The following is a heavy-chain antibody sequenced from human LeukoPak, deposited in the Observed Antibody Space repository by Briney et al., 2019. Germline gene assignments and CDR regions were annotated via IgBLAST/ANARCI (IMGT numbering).Heavy chain of an antibody. D-gene: IGHD3-10*01. Sequence: GRSLRLSCAASGFTFSSYGMHWVRLAPGKGLEWVAVISYDGSNKYYADSVKGRFTISRDNSKNTLYLQMNSLRAEDTAVYYCAKGPWFGELLSISNDYFDYWGQGTLVTVSS. V-gene: IGHV3-30*18. CDR1: GFTFSSYG. J-gene: IGHJ4*02. CDR3: AKGPWFGELLSISNDYFDY. CDR2: ISYDGSNK.